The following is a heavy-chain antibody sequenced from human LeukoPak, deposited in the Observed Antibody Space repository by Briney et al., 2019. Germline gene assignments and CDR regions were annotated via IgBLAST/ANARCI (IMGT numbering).Heavy chain of an antibody. CDR1: GDSISSTNYY. J-gene: IGHJ5*02. CDR2: IYNSGST. V-gene: IGHV4-39*07. D-gene: IGHD6-13*01. Sequence: PSETLSLTCTVSGDSISSTNYYWGWIRQSPGKGLEWIGSIYNSGSTYYNPSLKSRVTISIDTSKNQFSLKLSSMTGADTAVYYCAREYRSSWYLNWFDPLGQGTLVTVSS. CDR3: AREYRSSWYLNWFDP.